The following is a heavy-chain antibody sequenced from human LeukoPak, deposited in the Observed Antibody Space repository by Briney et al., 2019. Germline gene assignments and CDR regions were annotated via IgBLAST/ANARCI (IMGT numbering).Heavy chain of an antibody. CDR1: GFTFSSFA. CDR2: ISASGGTT. V-gene: IGHV3-23*01. CDR3: AKDRGRDTILVVDY. Sequence: GGSLRLSCAASGFTFSSFAMSWVRQAPGKGLEWVSSISASGGTTFYADSVKGRFTISRDNSKNTLYLQMNSLRAEDTAVYYCAKDRGRDTILVVDYWGQGTLVTVSS. D-gene: IGHD3-3*01. J-gene: IGHJ4*02.